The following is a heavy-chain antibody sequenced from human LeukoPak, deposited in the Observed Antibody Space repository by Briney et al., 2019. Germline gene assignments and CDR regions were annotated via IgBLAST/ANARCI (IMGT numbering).Heavy chain of an antibody. J-gene: IGHJ4*02. CDR1: GGSFSGYY. CDR3: ARQLGYCSSTSCYADKVDY. Sequence: SETLSLTCAVYGGSFSGYYWSWIRQPPGKGLEWIGEINHSGSTNCNPSLKSRVTISVDTSKNQFSLKLSSVTAADTAVYYCARQLGYCSSTSCYADKVDYWGQGTLVTVSS. V-gene: IGHV4-34*01. CDR2: INHSGST. D-gene: IGHD2-2*01.